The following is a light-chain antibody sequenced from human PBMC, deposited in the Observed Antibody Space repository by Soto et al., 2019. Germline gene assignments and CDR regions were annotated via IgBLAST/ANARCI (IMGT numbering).Light chain of an antibody. CDR2: DNN. Sequence: QSVLTQPPSASGTPGQRVTISCSGSSSNIGTYGVNWYQQLPGTAPKLLIYDNNKRPSGIPDRFSGSKSGTSGTLDITGLQTGDEADYYCATWDYSLTGEVFGGGTKLTVL. V-gene: IGLV1-51*01. CDR3: ATWDYSLTGEV. J-gene: IGLJ2*01. CDR1: SSNIGTYG.